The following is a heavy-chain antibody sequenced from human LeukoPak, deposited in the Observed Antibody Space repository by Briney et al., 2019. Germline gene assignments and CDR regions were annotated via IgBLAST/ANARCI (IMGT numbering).Heavy chain of an antibody. V-gene: IGHV3-23*01. Sequence: GDSLRLSCAASGFTFSSYAMSWVRQAPGKGLEWVAEISDAGRSTYYADSVEGRFTISRDNSKNTLYLQMNSPRAEDTAVYYCAREVRWNDGTNWFDPWGQGTLVTVSS. CDR2: ISDAGRST. CDR1: GFTFSSYA. CDR3: AREVRWNDGTNWFDP. J-gene: IGHJ5*02. D-gene: IGHD1-1*01.